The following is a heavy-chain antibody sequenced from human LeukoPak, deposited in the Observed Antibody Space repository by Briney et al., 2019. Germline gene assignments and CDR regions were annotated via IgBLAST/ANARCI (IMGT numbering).Heavy chain of an antibody. Sequence: ASVKVSCKASGYTFSDFYIHWVRQAPGQGLEYVGWITPKSGDTYSPQRFQASVPMTSDASISTAYMVLSTLRSDDTAVYFCARVRLADERAWAYWGQGTLVTVSS. D-gene: IGHD3-3*02. CDR2: ITPKSGDT. J-gene: IGHJ4*02. V-gene: IGHV1-2*02. CDR3: ARVRLADERAWAY. CDR1: GYTFSDFY.